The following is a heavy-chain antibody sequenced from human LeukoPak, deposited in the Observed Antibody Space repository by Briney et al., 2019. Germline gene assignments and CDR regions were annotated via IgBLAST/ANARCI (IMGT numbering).Heavy chain of an antibody. D-gene: IGHD3-22*01. J-gene: IGHJ6*02. CDR3: ARSPAYYDSSGYYFYYYYYGMDV. Sequence: GASVKVSCKASGYTFTSYGISWVRQAPGQGLKWMGWISAYNGNTNYAQKLQGRVTMTTDTSTSTAYMELRSLRSDDTAVYYCARSPAYYDSSGYYFYYYYYGMDVWGQGTTVTVSS. V-gene: IGHV1-18*01. CDR2: ISAYNGNT. CDR1: GYTFTSYG.